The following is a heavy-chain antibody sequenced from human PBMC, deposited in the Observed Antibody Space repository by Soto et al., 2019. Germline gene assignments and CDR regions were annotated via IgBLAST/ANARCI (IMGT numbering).Heavy chain of an antibody. Sequence: ALGKVCGNASGYRVTAFYMHGVRQPPGLGLEWMGLINPNPGHAHLAQRFQGRVAVTWDTYTRTVHLELSGVRSDDTSVYCCARAPYISSSFFFDHWVQGPPVT. CDR3: ARAPYISSSFFFDH. D-gene: IGHD3-3*02. CDR2: INPNPGHA. J-gene: IGHJ4*02. CDR1: GYRVTAFY. V-gene: IGHV1-46*01.